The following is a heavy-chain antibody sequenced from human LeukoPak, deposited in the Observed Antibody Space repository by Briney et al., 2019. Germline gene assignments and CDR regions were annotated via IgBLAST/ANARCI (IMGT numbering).Heavy chain of an antibody. CDR3: ARLWGYCSSTSCYGASYFDS. CDR2: IYTSGST. Sequence: SETLSLTCTVSGGSISSGSYYWSWIPQPAGKGLEWIGRIYTSGSTNYNPSLKSRVTISIDMSKKQFSLKLSSVTAADTAGYYCARLWGYCSSTSCYGASYFDSWGQGTLVTVSS. J-gene: IGHJ5*01. D-gene: IGHD2-2*01. V-gene: IGHV4-61*02. CDR1: GGSISSGSYY.